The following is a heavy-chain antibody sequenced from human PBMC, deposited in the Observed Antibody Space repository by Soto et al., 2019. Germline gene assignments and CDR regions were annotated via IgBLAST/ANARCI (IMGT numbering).Heavy chain of an antibody. D-gene: IGHD1-26*01. V-gene: IGHV4-61*01. Sequence: SQTLSLTCTVSGGSVSSDSCYWTWIRQPPGQGLEWTGHINHSGNTNYNPSLKSRVTISLDTSKNQFSLKLSSVTAADTAVYYCARVLGEGATKGRDYYYYGMDVWGQGTTVTVSS. J-gene: IGHJ6*02. CDR1: GGSVSSDSCY. CDR3: ARVLGEGATKGRDYYYYGMDV. CDR2: INHSGNT.